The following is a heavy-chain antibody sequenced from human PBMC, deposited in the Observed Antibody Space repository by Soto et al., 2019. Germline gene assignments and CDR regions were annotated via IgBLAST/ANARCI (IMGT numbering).Heavy chain of an antibody. CDR1: GASISGYY. D-gene: IGHD2-21*02. CDR3: ARDLWGYCGTDCYPLDV. Sequence: QVQLQESGPGLVKPSETLSLPCTVSGASISGYYWSWIRQPPGRGLEWIGYMYNTGSTVYNPSFKSRVTISVDTSKNQFSLKLNSVTAADTAVYYCARDLWGYCGTDCYPLDVWGQGTTVTVSS. CDR2: MYNTGST. J-gene: IGHJ6*02. V-gene: IGHV4-59*01.